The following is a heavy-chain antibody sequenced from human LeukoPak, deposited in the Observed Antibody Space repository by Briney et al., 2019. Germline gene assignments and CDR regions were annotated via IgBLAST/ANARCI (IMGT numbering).Heavy chain of an antibody. Sequence: PGGSLRLSCAASGFTFSSYGMHWVRQAPGKGLEWVAVISYDGSNKYYADSVKGRFTISRDNSKNTRYLQMNSLRAEDTAVYYCAREPFDYWGQGILVTVSS. CDR1: GFTFSSYG. CDR2: ISYDGSNK. V-gene: IGHV3-30*03. J-gene: IGHJ4*02. CDR3: AREPFDY.